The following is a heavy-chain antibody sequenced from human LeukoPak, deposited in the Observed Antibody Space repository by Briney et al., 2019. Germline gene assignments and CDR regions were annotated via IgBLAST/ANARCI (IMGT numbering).Heavy chain of an antibody. Sequence: ASVKVSCKASGYTFTSYGISWVRQAPGQGLEWMGWISAYNGNTNYAQKLQGRVTMTTETSTSTVYMELRSLRSDDTAVYYCARQSVADFSISYWGQGTLVTVSS. J-gene: IGHJ4*02. CDR3: ARQSVADFSISY. CDR2: ISAYNGNT. V-gene: IGHV1-18*01. D-gene: IGHD2-21*01. CDR1: GYTFTSYG.